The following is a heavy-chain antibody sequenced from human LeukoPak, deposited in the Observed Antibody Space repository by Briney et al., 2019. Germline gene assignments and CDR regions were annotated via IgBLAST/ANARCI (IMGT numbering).Heavy chain of an antibody. CDR1: GGSFSGYY. Sequence: SETLSLTCAVYGGSFSGYYWSWIRQPPGKGLEWIGEINHSGSTNYNPSLKSRVTISVDTSKNQFSLKLSSVTAADTAVYYCARDGSGFGWGQGTLVTVSS. V-gene: IGHV4-34*01. CDR3: ARDGSGFG. CDR2: INHSGST. D-gene: IGHD3-3*01. J-gene: IGHJ4*02.